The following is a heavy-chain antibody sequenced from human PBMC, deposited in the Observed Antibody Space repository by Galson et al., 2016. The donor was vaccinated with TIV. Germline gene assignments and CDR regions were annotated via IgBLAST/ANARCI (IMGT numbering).Heavy chain of an antibody. CDR1: GDSVSSDSAA. Sequence: CAISGDSVSSDSAAWNWIRQSPSRGLQWLGRIYHRSRWYIDYAPSVRGRMIITPDTSKTKFSLQLNSVAPEDTADYYCARATPSVFGIIMTLDYWGQGTLVTVSS. D-gene: IGHD3-16*01. J-gene: IGHJ4*02. CDR2: IYHRSRWYI. CDR3: ARATPSVFGIIMTLDY. V-gene: IGHV6-1*01.